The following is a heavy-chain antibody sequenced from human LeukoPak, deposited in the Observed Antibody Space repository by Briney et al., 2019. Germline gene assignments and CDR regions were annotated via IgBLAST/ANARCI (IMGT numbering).Heavy chain of an antibody. Sequence: SVKVSCKASGGTFSSYASSWVRQAPGQGLEWMGGIIPIFGTANYAQKLQGRVTMTTDTSTSTAYMELRSLRSDDTAVYYCARSLWELTAFDIWGQGTMVTVSS. D-gene: IGHD1-26*01. CDR3: ARSLWELTAFDI. CDR2: IIPIFGTA. CDR1: GGTFSSYA. J-gene: IGHJ3*02. V-gene: IGHV1-69*05.